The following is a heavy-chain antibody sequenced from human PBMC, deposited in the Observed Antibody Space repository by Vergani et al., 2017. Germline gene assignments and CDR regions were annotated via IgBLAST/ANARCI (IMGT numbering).Heavy chain of an antibody. Sequence: QVQVVQSGAEVKKSGASVKVSCKTSGYTFSNYYMHWVRQAPGQGVEWMGIINPSGGHTTYAQKFQGRVTMTRDTSTSTVYMELSSLRSEDTAIYYCARGDYGILTGYRYWGQGTLVTVSA. CDR3: ARGDYGILTGYRY. CDR1: GYTFSNYY. J-gene: IGHJ4*02. CDR2: INPSGGHT. D-gene: IGHD3-9*01. V-gene: IGHV1-46*03.